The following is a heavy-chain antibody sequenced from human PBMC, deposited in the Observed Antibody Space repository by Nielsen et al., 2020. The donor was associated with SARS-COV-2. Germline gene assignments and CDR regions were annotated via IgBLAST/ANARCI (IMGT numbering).Heavy chain of an antibody. J-gene: IGHJ4*02. CDR1: SYSVSSGYN. D-gene: IGHD3-22*01. CDR3: ARDADSSGYYGPFFDY. Sequence: SETLSLTCTVSSYSVSSGYNWGWIRQPPGKGLEWIGSIYHSGSTYYNPSLKSRVTMSVDTSKNQFSLKLSSVTAADTAFYYCARDADSSGYYGPFFDYWGQGTLVTVSS. V-gene: IGHV4-38-2*02. CDR2: IYHSGST.